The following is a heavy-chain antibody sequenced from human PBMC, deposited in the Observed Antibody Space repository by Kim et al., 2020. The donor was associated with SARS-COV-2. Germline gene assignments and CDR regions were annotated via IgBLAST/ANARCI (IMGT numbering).Heavy chain of an antibody. CDR1: GFTFSSYS. J-gene: IGHJ6*02. V-gene: IGHV3-48*02. CDR3: ASTYDDFWSGYPSGPCYYGMDV. D-gene: IGHD3-3*01. CDR2: ISSSSSII. Sequence: GGSLRLSCAASGFTFSSYSMNWVRQAPGKGLEWVSYISSSSSIIYYAASVKGRFTSSRDNAKNSLYLQMNSLGDEDTAVYCCASTYDDFWSGYPSGPCYYGMDVWGQGTTVTVSS.